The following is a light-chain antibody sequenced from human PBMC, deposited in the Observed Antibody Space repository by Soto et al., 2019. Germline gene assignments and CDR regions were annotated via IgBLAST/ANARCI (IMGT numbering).Light chain of an antibody. CDR2: WAS. J-gene: IGKJ4*01. CDR1: QSVLYSSNNKNY. V-gene: IGKV4-1*01. Sequence: DVVMTQSPDSLAVSLGERATINCKSSQSVLYSSNNKNYLAWYQQKPGQPPKLLIYWASTRESGVPDRFSGSGSGTDFTLTIVSLQAEDVAVYYCQKYYSIPLTFGGGTKVEIK. CDR3: QKYYSIPLT.